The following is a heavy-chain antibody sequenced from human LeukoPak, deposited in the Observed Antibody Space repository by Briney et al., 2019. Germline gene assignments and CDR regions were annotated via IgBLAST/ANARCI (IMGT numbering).Heavy chain of an antibody. J-gene: IGHJ4*02. Sequence: ASVTVSCKASGYTFTDHYMRWVRQAPGEGVEHMGWINPNSGDMKYAQKFQGRVTMTRDTSINTAYMELRSLRSDDTAVYYCARLYPSIPVAGSGNCFDSWGQGTLVTVSS. CDR2: INPNSGDM. D-gene: IGHD6-19*01. V-gene: IGHV1-2*02. CDR1: GYTFTDHY. CDR3: ARLYPSIPVAGSGNCFDS.